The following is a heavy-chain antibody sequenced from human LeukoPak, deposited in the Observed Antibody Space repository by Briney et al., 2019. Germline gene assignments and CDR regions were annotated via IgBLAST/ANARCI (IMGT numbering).Heavy chain of an antibody. J-gene: IGHJ5*02. CDR1: GGSISSYY. CDR2: IYYSGST. Sequence: SETLSLTCTVSGGSISSYYWSWIRQPPGKGLEWIGYIYYSGSTNYNPSLKSRVTISVDTSKNQFSLKLSSVTAANTAVYYCARHWWVAARPEWFDPWGQGTLVTVSS. D-gene: IGHD6-6*01. CDR3: ARHWWVAARPEWFDP. V-gene: IGHV4-59*01.